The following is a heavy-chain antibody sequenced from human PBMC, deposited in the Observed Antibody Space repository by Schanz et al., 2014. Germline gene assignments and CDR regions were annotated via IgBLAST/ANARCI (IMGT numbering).Heavy chain of an antibody. CDR1: GYTFTSYD. V-gene: IGHV1-8*01. CDR2: MNPNSGNP. CDR3: ARDSNWLFDY. D-gene: IGHD1-1*01. J-gene: IGHJ4*02. Sequence: QVQLVQSGGEMKKPGASVKVSCTASGYTFTSYDINWVRQAPGQGLEWLGWMNPNSGNPGFAQKFRGRVTMTRNTSMSTAYIELHILTSEDTAVYYCARDSNWLFDYWGQGTLVTVTS.